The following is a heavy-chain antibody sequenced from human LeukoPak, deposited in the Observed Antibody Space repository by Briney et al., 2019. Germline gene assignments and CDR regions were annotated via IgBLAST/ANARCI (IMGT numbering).Heavy chain of an antibody. CDR2: IWYDGSKE. CDR1: GFTFSSFG. J-gene: IGHJ4*02. Sequence: GGSLRLSCAASGFTFSSFGMHWVRQAPDKGLEWVAVIWYDGSKEFYSDSVRGRVTISRDNSQNTLFLEMNSLNTGDTAVYYCARGHGRDGYKDDWGQGTLVTVSS. V-gene: IGHV3-33*01. CDR3: ARGHGRDGYKDD. D-gene: IGHD5-24*01.